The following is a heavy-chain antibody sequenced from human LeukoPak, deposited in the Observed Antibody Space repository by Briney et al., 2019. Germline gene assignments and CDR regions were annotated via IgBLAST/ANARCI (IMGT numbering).Heavy chain of an antibody. CDR2: ISYDGSNK. CDR1: GFTVSTYA. J-gene: IGHJ4*02. D-gene: IGHD4-17*01. CDR3: ARVLAMTTVTTGGFYFDY. V-gene: IGHV3-30*04. Sequence: GGSLRLSCAASGFTVSTYAMSWVRQAPGKGLEWVAVISYDGSNKYYADSVKGRFTISRDNSKNTLYLQMNSLRAEDTAVYYCARVLAMTTVTTGGFYFDYWGQGTLVTVSS.